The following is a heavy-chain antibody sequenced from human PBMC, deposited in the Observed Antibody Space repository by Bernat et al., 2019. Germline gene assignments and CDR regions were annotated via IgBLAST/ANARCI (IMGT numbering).Heavy chain of an antibody. J-gene: IGHJ4*02. V-gene: IGHV3-30*01. CDR3: ARSGSGEVLDY. CDR2: ISYDGSNK. D-gene: IGHD2-15*01. CDR1: GFTFSSYA. Sequence: VQLVESGGGVVQPGRSLRLSCAASGFTFSSYAMHWVRQAPGKGLEWVAVISYDGSNKYYADSVKGRFTISRDNSKNTLYLQMNSLRAEDTAVYYCARSGSGEVLDYWGQGTLVTVSS.